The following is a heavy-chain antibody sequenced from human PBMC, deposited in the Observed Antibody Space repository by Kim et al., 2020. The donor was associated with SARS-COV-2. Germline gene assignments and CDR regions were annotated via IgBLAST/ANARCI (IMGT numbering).Heavy chain of an antibody. J-gene: IGHJ4*02. CDR1: GGSITSNNW. D-gene: IGHD4-17*01. Sequence: SETLSLTCAVSGGSITSNNWWIWVRQPPGKGLEWIGEIYHSGSTNYNPSLKSRVTISVDKSKNQFSLKLSSVTAADTAVYYCARGFDYGDYFGYWGQGTLVTVSS. CDR2: IYHSGST. CDR3: ARGFDYGDYFGY. V-gene: IGHV4-4*02.